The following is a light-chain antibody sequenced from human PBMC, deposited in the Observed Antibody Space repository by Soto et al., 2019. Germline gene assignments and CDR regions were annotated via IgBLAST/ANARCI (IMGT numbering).Light chain of an antibody. CDR2: GAS. CDR1: QSVSSSY. J-gene: IGKJ4*01. Sequence: EIVLTQSPGTLSLSPGERATLSCRASQSVSSSYLAWYQQKPGQAPRLLIYGASSRATGIPDRFSGSGSGTDFILTISRLEPEDFAVYYCQQYGSSPPLTFGGGTKLEIK. CDR3: QQYGSSPPLT. V-gene: IGKV3-20*01.